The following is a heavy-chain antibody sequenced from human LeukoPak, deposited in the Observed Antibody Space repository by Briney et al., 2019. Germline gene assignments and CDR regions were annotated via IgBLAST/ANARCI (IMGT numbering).Heavy chain of an antibody. Sequence: SKTLSLTCTVSGGSISSYYWSWIRQPPGKGLEWIGYIYYSGSTNYNPSLKSRVTISVDTSKNQFSLKLSSVTAADTAVYYCARGRRRDYDILTGYSRDNWFDPWGQGTLVTVSS. CDR2: IYYSGST. CDR3: ARGRRRDYDILTGYSRDNWFDP. J-gene: IGHJ5*02. V-gene: IGHV4-59*08. CDR1: GGSISSYY. D-gene: IGHD3-9*01.